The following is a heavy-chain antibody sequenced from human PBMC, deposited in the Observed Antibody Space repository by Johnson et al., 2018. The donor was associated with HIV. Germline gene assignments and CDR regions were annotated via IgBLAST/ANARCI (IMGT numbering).Heavy chain of an antibody. CDR1: GFTFSDYY. J-gene: IGHJ3*02. Sequence: VKPGGSLRLSCAASGFTFSDYYMSWIRQAPGKGLAWVSYISSSGSTIYYADSVKGRFTISRDNAKNSLYLQMNSLRAEDTAVYYCASITTIAAAGRGAFDIWGQGTMVTVSS. D-gene: IGHD6-13*01. V-gene: IGHV3-11*04. CDR2: ISSSGSTI. CDR3: ASITTIAAAGRGAFDI.